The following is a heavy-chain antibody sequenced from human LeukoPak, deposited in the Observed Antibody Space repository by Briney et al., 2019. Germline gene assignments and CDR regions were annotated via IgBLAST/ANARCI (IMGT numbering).Heavy chain of an antibody. CDR2: ISWNSGGI. V-gene: IGHV3-9*01. D-gene: IGHD2-2*02. J-gene: IGHJ4*02. Sequence: GGSLRLSCAASGFTFGDYAMHWVRQVPGKGLEWVSRISWNSGGIGYAASVKGRFMISRDNTKNSLYLQMNSLAVEDTAVYYCAKDHCSSTSCYKGPLDYWGQGTLVTVSS. CDR1: GFTFGDYA. CDR3: AKDHCSSTSCYKGPLDY.